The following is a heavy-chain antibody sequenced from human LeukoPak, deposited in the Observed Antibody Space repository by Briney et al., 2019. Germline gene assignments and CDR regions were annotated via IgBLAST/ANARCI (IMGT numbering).Heavy chain of an antibody. Sequence: SETLSLTCSVSGGPISSGSHYWGWIRQPPGKGLEWIGSIYYTGSAYYNPSLKSRVIISVDTSKNQFSLRLSSVTAADTAVYYCASSNSLVVAVATQFDYWGQGNLVTVSS. CDR2: IYYTGSA. J-gene: IGHJ4*02. CDR1: GGPISSGSHY. D-gene: IGHD2-15*01. V-gene: IGHV4-39*01. CDR3: ASSNSLVVAVATQFDY.